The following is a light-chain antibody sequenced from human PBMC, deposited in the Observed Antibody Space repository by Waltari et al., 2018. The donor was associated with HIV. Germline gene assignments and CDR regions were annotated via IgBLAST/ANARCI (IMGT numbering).Light chain of an antibody. Sequence: QTVLHQPPSASESPGWTITISCSGSSSHIGSDSVSWYVQRPHTPPNLRIYRNNQLPSGVPGRFSGSQSGTSASLAISDLQSDDDADYYCASWDDSLSAWLFGGGTKLTVL. CDR3: ASWDDSLSAWL. J-gene: IGLJ3*02. V-gene: IGLV1-47*01. CDR2: RNN. CDR1: SSHIGSDS.